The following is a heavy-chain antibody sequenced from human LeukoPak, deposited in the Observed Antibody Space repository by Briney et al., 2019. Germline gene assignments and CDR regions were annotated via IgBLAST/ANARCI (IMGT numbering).Heavy chain of an antibody. V-gene: IGHV1-2*02. CDR2: INPNSGGT. J-gene: IGHJ4*02. D-gene: IGHD3-10*01. Sequence: ASVKVSCKASGYTFSGYYMHWVRQAPGQGLEWMGWINPNSGGTNYAQKFLGRVTMTSDTSVTTAYMELSRLRSDDTAVYYCARDTPHYYGSGSCDYWGQGTLVTVSS. CDR1: GYTFSGYY. CDR3: ARDTPHYYGSGSCDY.